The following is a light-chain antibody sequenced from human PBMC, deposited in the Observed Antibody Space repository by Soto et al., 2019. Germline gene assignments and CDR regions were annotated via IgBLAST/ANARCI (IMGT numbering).Light chain of an antibody. J-gene: IGKJ1*01. V-gene: IGKV1-5*03. CDR2: KAS. CDR3: QEYNSYWT. Sequence: DIQMTQAPSTLSASVGXRVTITCRASQSISNWLAWYQQKPGKAPKLLIYKASSLESGVPSRFSGSGSGTEFTLPISSLQPDDFGTYYCQEYNSYWTFGQGTKVDIK. CDR1: QSISNW.